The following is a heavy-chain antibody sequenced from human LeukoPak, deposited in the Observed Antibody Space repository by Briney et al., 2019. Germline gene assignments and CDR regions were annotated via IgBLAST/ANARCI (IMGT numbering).Heavy chain of an antibody. V-gene: IGHV3-48*03. CDR2: ISSGGSTI. CDR1: GFTFSSYE. J-gene: IGHJ4*02. D-gene: IGHD5-12*01. Sequence: GGSLRLSCAASGFTFSSYEMNWVRQAPGKGLEWVSYISSGGSTIYYADSVRGRFTISRDNAKNSLYLQMNSLRAEDTAVYYCARAVGYSGFSDYWGQGTLVTVSS. CDR3: ARAVGYSGFSDY.